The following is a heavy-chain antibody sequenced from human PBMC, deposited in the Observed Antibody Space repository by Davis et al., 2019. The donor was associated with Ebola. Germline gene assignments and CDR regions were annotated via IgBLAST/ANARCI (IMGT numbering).Heavy chain of an antibody. CDR1: GGSFSGYY. D-gene: IGHD5-18*01. J-gene: IGHJ6*04. V-gene: IGHV4-59*01. CDR2: IYYSGST. Sequence: SQTLSLTCAVYGGSFSGYYWSWIRQPPGKGLEWIGYIYYSGSTNYNPSLKSRVTISVDTSKNQFSLKLSSVTAADTAVYYCARAYSYGYYYGMDVWGKGTTVTVSS. CDR3: ARAYSYGYYYGMDV.